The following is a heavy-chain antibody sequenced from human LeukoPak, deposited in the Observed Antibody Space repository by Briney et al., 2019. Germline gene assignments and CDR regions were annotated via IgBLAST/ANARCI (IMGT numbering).Heavy chain of an antibody. D-gene: IGHD1-26*01. CDR2: IYNNDIT. CDR3: ARVNHEGVGSTQITPPREFDF. J-gene: IGHJ4*02. CDR1: GGSVSSGGYF. V-gene: IGHV4-31*03. Sequence: SETLSLTCTVSGGSVSSGGYFWSWLRQRPGKGLEWIGHIYNNDITYYSPSLKSRLSISVDTSRNQFSLSLSSVTAADTAVYYCARVNHEGVGSTQITPPREFDFWGQGTLVTVSS.